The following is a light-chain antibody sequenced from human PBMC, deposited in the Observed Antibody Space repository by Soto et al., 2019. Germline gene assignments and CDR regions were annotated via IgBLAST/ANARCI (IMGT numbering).Light chain of an antibody. Sequence: DIQMTQSPSSLSASVGDRVTITCQASQEISNYLNWYQQKAGKAPKLLIYDASNLETGVPSRFIGSGSGTDFTFTISSLQPEDIATYYCQQYDNIPRTFGQGPKVQIK. V-gene: IGKV1-33*01. J-gene: IGKJ1*01. CDR2: DAS. CDR3: QQYDNIPRT. CDR1: QEISNY.